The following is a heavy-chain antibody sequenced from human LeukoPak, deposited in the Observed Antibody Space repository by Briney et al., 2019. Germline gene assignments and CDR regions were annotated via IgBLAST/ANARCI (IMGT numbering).Heavy chain of an antibody. CDR3: ARDYGPGRVDYFDS. J-gene: IGHJ4*02. CDR1: VYTFTSYG. Sequence: ASVKGSCKASVYTFTSYGISWVRHAPGQELGWMGWISTYNGNTYYAQNLKGRVTMTTDTSTSTAYMELRSLRSDDTAVYYCARDYGPGRVDYFDSWGQGSLVTVSS. D-gene: IGHD3-10*01. V-gene: IGHV1-18*01. CDR2: ISTYNGNT.